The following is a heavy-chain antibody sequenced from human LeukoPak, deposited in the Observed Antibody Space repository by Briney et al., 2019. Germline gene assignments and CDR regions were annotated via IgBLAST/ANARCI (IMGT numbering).Heavy chain of an antibody. J-gene: IGHJ4*02. CDR3: ARDQIDTKGYSYGYYFDY. V-gene: IGHV1-2*02. D-gene: IGHD5-18*01. CDR1: GYTFTGYY. Sequence: ASVKVSCKASGYTFTGYYMHWVRQAPGQGLEWMGWINPNSGGTNYAQKFPGRVTMTRDTAISTAYMELSRLRSDDTAVYHCARDQIDTKGYSYGYYFDYWGQGTLVTVSS. CDR2: INPNSGGT.